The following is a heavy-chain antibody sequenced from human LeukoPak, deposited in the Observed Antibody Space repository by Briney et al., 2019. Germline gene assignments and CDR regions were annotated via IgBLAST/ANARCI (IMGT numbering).Heavy chain of an antibody. V-gene: IGHV3-48*03. CDR2: ISISGSII. D-gene: IGHD3-22*01. J-gene: IGHJ5*02. CDR3: TRGGMIGS. CDR1: GFTFSSNE. Sequence: GGSLRLSCAGSGFTFSSNEMNWVRQAPGKGLEWVSYISISGSIIYYADSVKGRFTISRDNAKNSLYLQMNSLRAEDTAVYYCTRGGMIGSWGQGTPVTVSS.